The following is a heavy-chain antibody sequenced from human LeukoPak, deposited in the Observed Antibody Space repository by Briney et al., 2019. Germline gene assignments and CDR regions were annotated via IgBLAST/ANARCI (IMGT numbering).Heavy chain of an antibody. J-gene: IGHJ5*02. V-gene: IGHV1-69*01. CDR3: ARDALTGYYNRGNWFDP. Sequence: GSSVKVSCKASGGTFSSYAISWVRQAPGQGLEWMGGIIPIFGTANYAQKFQGRVTITADESTSTAYMELSSLRSEDTAVYYCARDALTGYYNRGNWFDPWGQGTLVTVSS. CDR2: IIPIFGTA. CDR1: GGTFSSYA. D-gene: IGHD3-9*01.